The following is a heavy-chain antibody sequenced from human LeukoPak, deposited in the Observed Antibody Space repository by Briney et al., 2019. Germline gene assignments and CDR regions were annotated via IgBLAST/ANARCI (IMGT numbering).Heavy chain of an antibody. CDR3: AKDRTLNYYGSGSYYTD. J-gene: IGHJ4*02. CDR2: IYGSGVSI. CDR1: GFTFKNYV. V-gene: IGHV3-20*04. D-gene: IGHD3-10*01. Sequence: GGSLRLSCVASGFTFKNYVMNWVRQAPGKGLEWLATIYGSGVSISYADSVKGRFTISRDNAKNSLYLQMNSLRAEDTALYYCAKDRTLNYYGSGSYYTDWGQGTLVTVSS.